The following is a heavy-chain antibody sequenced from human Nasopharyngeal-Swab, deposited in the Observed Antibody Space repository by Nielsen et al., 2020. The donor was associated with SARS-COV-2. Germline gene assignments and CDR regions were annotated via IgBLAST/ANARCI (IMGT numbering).Heavy chain of an antibody. CDR1: GGSISSYY. J-gene: IGHJ6*02. Sequence: SETLSLTCTVSGGSISSYYWSWIRQPPGKGLEWIGYIYYSGSTNYNPSLKSRVTISVDTSKNQFSLKLSSVTAADTAVYYCARESVLRYFDWEYYYYGMDVWGQGTTVTVSS. CDR3: ARESVLRYFDWEYYYYGMDV. CDR2: IYYSGST. V-gene: IGHV4-59*12. D-gene: IGHD3-9*01.